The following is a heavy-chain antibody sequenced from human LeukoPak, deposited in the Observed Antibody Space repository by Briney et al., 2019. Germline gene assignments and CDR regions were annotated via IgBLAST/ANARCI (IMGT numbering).Heavy chain of an antibody. CDR3: ARAQYYYDSSGYHNWFDP. D-gene: IGHD3-22*01. J-gene: IGHJ5*02. Sequence: GGSLRLSCAASGFTFSSYGMHWVRQAPGKGLEWVAFIRYDGSNKYYADSVKGRFTISRDNSKNTLYLQMNSLRAEDTAVYYCARAQYYYDSSGYHNWFDPWGQGTLVTVSS. CDR1: GFTFSSYG. CDR2: IRYDGSNK. V-gene: IGHV3-30*02.